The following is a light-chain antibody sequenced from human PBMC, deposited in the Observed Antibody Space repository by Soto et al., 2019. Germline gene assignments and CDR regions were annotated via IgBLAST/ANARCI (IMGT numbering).Light chain of an antibody. CDR2: DAF. J-gene: IGKJ1*01. CDR1: QSLSGW. CDR3: QQYASYPWT. Sequence: DIQLTQTPSTLSASIGDRVTITCRASQSLSGWLAWYQQTPGKAPKLLISDAFRLESGVPSRFRGSGSGTEISLTITSLQPGDSATFYCQQYASYPWTFGRGTKVDIK. V-gene: IGKV1-5*01.